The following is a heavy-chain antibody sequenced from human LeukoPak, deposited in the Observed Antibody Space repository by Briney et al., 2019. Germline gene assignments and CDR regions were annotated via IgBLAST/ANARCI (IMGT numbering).Heavy chain of an antibody. Sequence: SETLSLTCTVSGGSISSSSYYWGWIRQPPGKGLEWIGSIYYSGSTYYNPSLKSRVTISVDTSKNQFSLKLSSVTAADTAVYYCARQHRRWRYYFDYWGQGTLVTVSS. V-gene: IGHV4-39*01. CDR1: GGSISSSSYY. CDR3: ARQHRRWRYYFDY. D-gene: IGHD6-13*01. CDR2: IYYSGST. J-gene: IGHJ4*02.